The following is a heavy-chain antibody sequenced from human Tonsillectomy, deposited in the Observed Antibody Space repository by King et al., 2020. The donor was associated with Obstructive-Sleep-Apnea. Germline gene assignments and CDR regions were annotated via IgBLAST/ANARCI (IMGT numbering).Heavy chain of an antibody. V-gene: IGHV3-21*06. CDR2: ISGTSSYI. J-gene: IGHJ4*02. Sequence: VQLVESGGGLVKPGGSLRLSCAASGFTFSSYNMNWFRQAPGKGLEWVSSISGTSSYIYYADSVKGRFTISRDNAKSSLDLQMNSLRAEDTAVYYCAREGGVVFDYWGQGTLVTVSS. D-gene: IGHD2-15*01. CDR1: GFTFSSYN. CDR3: AREGGVVFDY.